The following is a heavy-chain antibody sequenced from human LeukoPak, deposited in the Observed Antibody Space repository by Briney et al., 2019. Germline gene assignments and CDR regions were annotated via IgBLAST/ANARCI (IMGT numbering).Heavy chain of an antibody. D-gene: IGHD5-12*01. CDR3: VTGGGYNGLDY. J-gene: IGHJ4*02. Sequence: GGSLRLSCAVSGLTFSNAWMNWVRQAPGKGLEWVGRVLSRAGGGTIDYAAPVKGRFTISRDDSKNALFLQMNSLRTEDTAVYYCVTGGGYNGLDYWGQGALVTVSS. CDR1: GLTFSNAW. V-gene: IGHV3-15*07. CDR2: VLSRAGGGTI.